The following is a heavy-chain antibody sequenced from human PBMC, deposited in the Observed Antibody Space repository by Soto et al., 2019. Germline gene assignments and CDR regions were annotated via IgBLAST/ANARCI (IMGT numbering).Heavy chain of an antibody. CDR3: AKDIGEGDYFDY. J-gene: IGHJ4*02. D-gene: IGHD1-26*01. V-gene: IGHV3-30*18. CDR2: ISNDGSNK. Sequence: GGSLRLSCAASGFTFSSYGMNWVRQAPGKGLEWVAVISNDGSNKYYADSVKGRFTISRDNSKNTLYLQMNSLRDEDTAVYYGAKDIGEGDYFDYWGQGTMVTVSS. CDR1: GFTFSSYG.